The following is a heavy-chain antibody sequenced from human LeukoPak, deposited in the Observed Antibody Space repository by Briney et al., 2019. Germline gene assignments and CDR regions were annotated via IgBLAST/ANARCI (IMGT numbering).Heavy chain of an antibody. CDR2: MSYDGSYK. CDR3: AKDDAWLRFGE. CDR1: GFTFSSYA. V-gene: IGHV3-30*04. J-gene: IGHJ4*02. D-gene: IGHD3-10*01. Sequence: GGSLRLSCAASGFTFSSYAMHWVRQAPGKGLEWVALMSYDGSYKYYADSVKGRFTISRDNSKNTLYLEVISLTAEDTAVYYCAKDDAWLRFGEWSQGTLVTVSS.